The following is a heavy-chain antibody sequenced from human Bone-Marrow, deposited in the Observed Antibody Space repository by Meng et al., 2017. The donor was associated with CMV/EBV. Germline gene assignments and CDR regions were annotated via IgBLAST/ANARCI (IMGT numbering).Heavy chain of an antibody. V-gene: IGHV3-30-3*01. J-gene: IGHJ3*02. D-gene: IGHD3-10*01. CDR3: ARDPVYYGSGNDAFDI. Sequence: GGSLRLSCAASGFTFSSYAMHWVRQAPGKGLEWVAVISYDGSNKYYADSVKGRFTISRDNSKNTLYLQMNSLRAEDTAVYYCARDPVYYGSGNDAFDIWGQGTMVTVSS. CDR2: ISYDGSNK. CDR1: GFTFSSYA.